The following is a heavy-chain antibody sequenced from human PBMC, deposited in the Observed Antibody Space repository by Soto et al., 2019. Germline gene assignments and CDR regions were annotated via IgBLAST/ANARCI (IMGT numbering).Heavy chain of an antibody. V-gene: IGHV1-69*12. CDR2: IIPIFGTA. Sequence: QVQLVQSGAEVKKPGSSVKVSCKASGGTFSSYAISWVRQAPGQGLEWMGGIIPIFGTANYAQKLQGRVTITADGSTRAAYMERRSLRSEDTAVYYCARLIKGSYYDFWSGYYSAGKYYYYYGMDVWGQGTTVTVS. J-gene: IGHJ6*02. CDR1: GGTFSSYA. CDR3: ARLIKGSYYDFWSGYYSAGKYYYYYGMDV. D-gene: IGHD3-3*01.